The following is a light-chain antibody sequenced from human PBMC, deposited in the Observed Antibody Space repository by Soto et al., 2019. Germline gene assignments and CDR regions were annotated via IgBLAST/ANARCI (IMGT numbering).Light chain of an antibody. CDR1: SGSIASNY. J-gene: IGLJ2*01. V-gene: IGLV6-57*03. Sequence: NFMLTQPHSVSESPGKTVTISCTRSSGSIASNYVQWYQQRPGSAPTTVIYEDNQRHSGVPDRFSGSIDSSSNSAPLTISGLKTEDEADYYCQSQKVFGGGTKLTVL. CDR2: EDN. CDR3: QSQKV.